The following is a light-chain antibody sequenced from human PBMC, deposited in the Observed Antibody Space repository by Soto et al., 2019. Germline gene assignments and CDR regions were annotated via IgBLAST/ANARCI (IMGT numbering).Light chain of an antibody. J-gene: IGLJ1*01. V-gene: IGLV2-14*01. CDR1: SSDVGGYNY. CDR3: SSYTNSSTHLCV. Sequence: QSALTQPGSVSGSPGQSITISCTGTSSDVGGYNYVSWYQQHPGKAPKLMIYEVSNRPSGVSNRFSGSKSDNTASLTISGLQPEAEDESYYSSYTNSSTHLCVFGTGTKLTVL. CDR2: EVS.